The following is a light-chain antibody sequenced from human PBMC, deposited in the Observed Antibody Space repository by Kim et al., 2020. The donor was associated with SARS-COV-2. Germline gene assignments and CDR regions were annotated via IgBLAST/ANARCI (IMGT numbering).Light chain of an antibody. J-gene: IGLJ2*01. CDR2: HNS. Sequence: GSPRQAAIITCSGEKLGDKYASWYQQPPGQSPVLVIYHNSKRPSGIPGLFSGSNSGNTATLTSSGNQSMDEADYYCQAWDSSYVVFGGGTQLTVL. CDR1: KLGDKY. V-gene: IGLV3-1*01. CDR3: QAWDSSYVV.